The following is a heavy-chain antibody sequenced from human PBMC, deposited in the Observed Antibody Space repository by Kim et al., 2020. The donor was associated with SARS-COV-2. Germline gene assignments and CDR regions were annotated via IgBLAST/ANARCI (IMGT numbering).Heavy chain of an antibody. V-gene: IGHV3-23*01. Sequence: GGSLRLSCAASGFTFSSFAMSWVRQAPGKGLEWVSGISAYGNNAYYAESVKGRFTISRDNSKNTLYLQMNSLRAEDTAVYYCASHGGDYINYFDQWGQGILVSVSS. CDR2: ISAYGNNA. CDR3: ASHGGDYINYFDQ. CDR1: GFTFSSFA. J-gene: IGHJ4*02. D-gene: IGHD4-17*01.